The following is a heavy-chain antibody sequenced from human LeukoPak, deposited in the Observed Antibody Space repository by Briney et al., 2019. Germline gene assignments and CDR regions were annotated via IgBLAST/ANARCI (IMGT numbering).Heavy chain of an antibody. V-gene: IGHV1-18*01. Sequence: ASVKVSCKASGYTFTSYGISWVRQAPGQGLEWMGWISAYNGNTNYAQKLHGRVTMTTDTSTSTAYMELRSLRSDDTAVYYCAGTYGDYDAFDIWGQGTMVTVSS. CDR1: GYTFTSYG. J-gene: IGHJ3*02. CDR3: AGTYGDYDAFDI. CDR2: ISAYNGNT. D-gene: IGHD4-17*01.